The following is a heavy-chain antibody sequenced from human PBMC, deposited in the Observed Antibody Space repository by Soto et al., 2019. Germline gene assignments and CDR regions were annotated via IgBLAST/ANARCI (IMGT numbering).Heavy chain of an antibody. V-gene: IGHV3-23*01. Sequence: GGSLRLSCAASGFTFSTYAMSWVRQTPGKGPEWVSGISVSGGSRYYADSVKGRFTISRDTSKNTLYLQMNSLRAEDTALYYCATDLPGGEDDHYGMDVWGKGTTVTVSS. CDR1: GFTFSTYA. D-gene: IGHD2-21*01. J-gene: IGHJ6*04. CDR3: ATDLPGGEDDHYGMDV. CDR2: ISVSGGSR.